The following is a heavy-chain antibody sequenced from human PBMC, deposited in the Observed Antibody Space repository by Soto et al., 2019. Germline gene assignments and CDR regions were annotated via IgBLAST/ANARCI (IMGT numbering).Heavy chain of an antibody. CDR1: GFTFSSYG. D-gene: IGHD3-9*01. CDR2: ISYDGSNK. Sequence: GGSLRLSCAASGFTFSSYGMHWVRQAPGKGLEWVAVISYDGSNKYYADSVKGRFTISRDNSKNTLYLQMNSLRAEDTAVYYCAKYQGAGRYFVGVMDVCGQGSTVTGSS. J-gene: IGHJ6*02. CDR3: AKYQGAGRYFVGVMDV. V-gene: IGHV3-30*18.